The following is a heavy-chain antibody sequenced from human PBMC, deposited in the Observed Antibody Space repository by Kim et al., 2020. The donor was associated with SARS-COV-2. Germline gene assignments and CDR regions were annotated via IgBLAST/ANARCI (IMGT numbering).Heavy chain of an antibody. J-gene: IGHJ6*02. V-gene: IGHV4-34*01. CDR2: INHSGST. CDR3: ARGGYCSSTSCYRARSSSSIEARYYYYGMDV. D-gene: IGHD2-2*02. CDR1: GGSFSGYY. Sequence: SETLSLTCAVYGGSFSGYYWSWIRQPPGKGLEWIGEINHSGSTNYNPSLKSRVTISVDTSKNQFSLKLSSVTAADTAVYYCARGGYCSSTSCYRARSSSSIEARYYYYGMDVWGQGTTVTVSS.